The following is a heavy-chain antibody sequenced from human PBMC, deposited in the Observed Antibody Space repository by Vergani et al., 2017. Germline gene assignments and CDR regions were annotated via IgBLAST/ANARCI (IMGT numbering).Heavy chain of an antibody. CDR1: GGSISSGGYY. D-gene: IGHD3-3*01. CDR3: ARDVSITYYDFWSGDYYHDY. CDR2: LYYSGST. Sequence: QVQLQESGPGLVKPSQTLSLTCTVSGGSISSGGYYWSWIRQHPGKGLEWIGYLYYSGSTYYNRSLKSRFTISVDTSKNQFSLKLGSVTAAATAVYYCARDVSITYYDFWSGDYYHDYWGQGTLVTVSS. V-gene: IGHV4-31*03. J-gene: IGHJ4*02.